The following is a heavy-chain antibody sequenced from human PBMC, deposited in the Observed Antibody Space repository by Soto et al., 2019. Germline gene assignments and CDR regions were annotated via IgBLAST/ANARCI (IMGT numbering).Heavy chain of an antibody. J-gene: IGHJ4*02. Sequence: QVQLQESGPGLVKPSGTLSLTCAVSGGSISSSNWWSWVRQPPGKGLEWIGEIYHSGSTNYNPSLKSRXXIXVXMSKDQFSLKLSSVTAADTAVYYCARALRGGSGSYNWGQGTLVTVSS. D-gene: IGHD3-10*01. CDR2: IYHSGST. V-gene: IGHV4-4*02. CDR1: GGSISSSNW. CDR3: ARALRGGSGSYN.